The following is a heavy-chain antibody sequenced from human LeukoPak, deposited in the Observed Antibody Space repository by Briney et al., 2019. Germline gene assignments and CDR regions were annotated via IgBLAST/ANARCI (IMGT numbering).Heavy chain of an antibody. V-gene: IGHV3-53*05. CDR2: IYSDGST. J-gene: IGHJ4*02. D-gene: IGHD4-23*01. CDR3: MDAVAG. Sequence: PGGSLRLSCAASGFSVSSNYVTWVRQPPGKGLEWVSVIYSDGSTYYSDSVKGRFTISRDNSKNTLYLQMNSLRVEDTAVYYCMDAVAGWGQGTLVTVSS. CDR1: GFSVSSNY.